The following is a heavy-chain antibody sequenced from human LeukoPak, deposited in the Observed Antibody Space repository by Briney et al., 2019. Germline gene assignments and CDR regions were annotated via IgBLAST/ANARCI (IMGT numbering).Heavy chain of an antibody. J-gene: IGHJ3*01. V-gene: IGHV4-61*08. Sequence: ASETLSLTCAVSGDSISSGGYSWTWIRQPPGKGLEWIGFVYYTGSTNYSPSLKSRVTISVDTSKNQFSLKLRSVTAADTAVYYCARISSSNWYNERGAFDVWGQGTMVTVSS. CDR1: GDSISSGGYS. CDR2: VYYTGST. D-gene: IGHD6-13*01. CDR3: ARISSSNWYNERGAFDV.